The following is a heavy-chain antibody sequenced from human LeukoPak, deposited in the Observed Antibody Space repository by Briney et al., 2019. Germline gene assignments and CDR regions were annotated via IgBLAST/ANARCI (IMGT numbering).Heavy chain of an antibody. D-gene: IGHD5-12*01. Sequence: GGSLRLSCAASGFSLSNSAMSWVRQAPGKGLEWLSLIVASSGSTFYADSVRGRFTISRDNYKNTLYLQMNSLRADDTAVYYCAKGAYDYIEMGYFDYWGQGTLVTVSS. CDR1: GFSLSNSA. CDR3: AKGAYDYIEMGYFDY. J-gene: IGHJ4*02. V-gene: IGHV3-23*01. CDR2: IVASSGST.